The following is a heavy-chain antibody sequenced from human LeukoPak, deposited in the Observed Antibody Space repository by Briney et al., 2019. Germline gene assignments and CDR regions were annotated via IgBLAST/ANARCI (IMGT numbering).Heavy chain of an antibody. CDR2: IDPSSGGT. Sequence: ASVKVSCKASGFAFTDYYMHWVRQAPGQGLEWMGWIDPSSGGTKYAQEFQGRVTMTRDTSISTAYIEVSRLTSDDTALYYCAKPRGGDSWAFDTWGQGTMVAVSS. CDR1: GFAFTDYY. D-gene: IGHD2-21*02. J-gene: IGHJ3*02. V-gene: IGHV1-2*02. CDR3: AKPRGGDSWAFDT.